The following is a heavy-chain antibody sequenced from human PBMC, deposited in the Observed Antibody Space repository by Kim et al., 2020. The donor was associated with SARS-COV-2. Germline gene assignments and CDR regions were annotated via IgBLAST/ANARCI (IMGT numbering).Heavy chain of an antibody. CDR2: IIPIFGTA. D-gene: IGHD1-26*01. CDR3: ARDSRSLTWEPTYWYFDL. J-gene: IGHJ2*01. V-gene: IGHV1-69*13. Sequence: SVKVSCKASGGTFSSYAISWVRQAPGQGLEWMGGIIPIFGTANYAQKFQGRVTITADESTSTAYMELSSLRSEDTAVYYCARDSRSLTWEPTYWYFDLWGRGTLVTVSS. CDR1: GGTFSSYA.